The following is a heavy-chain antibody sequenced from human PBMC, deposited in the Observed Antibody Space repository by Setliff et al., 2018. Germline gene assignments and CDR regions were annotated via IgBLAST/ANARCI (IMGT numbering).Heavy chain of an antibody. CDR3: ARDGVRSSWTKIDY. V-gene: IGHV3-20*04. CDR2: INWSGGST. Sequence: GGSLRLSCAASGFTFDDYGMSWVRQPPGKGLEWVSGINWSGGSTNYADSVKGRFTISRDNAKNSLYLQMNSLRAEDTAVYYCARDGVRSSWTKIDYWGQGTLVTVSS. J-gene: IGHJ4*02. CDR1: GFTFDDYG. D-gene: IGHD6-13*01.